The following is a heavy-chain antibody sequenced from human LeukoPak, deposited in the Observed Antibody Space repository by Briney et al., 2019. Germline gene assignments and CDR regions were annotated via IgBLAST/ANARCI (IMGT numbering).Heavy chain of an antibody. V-gene: IGHV1-18*01. CDR1: GYTFTSYG. D-gene: IGHD4-17*01. J-gene: IGHJ6*02. Sequence: ASVKVSCKASGYTFTSYGISWVRQAPGQGLEWMGWISAYNGNTNYAQKLQGRVTMTTDTSTSTAYMELRSLRSDDTAVYYCARVYGDYGLPSYYYYYGMDVWGQGTTVTFSS. CDR3: ARVYGDYGLPSYYYYYGMDV. CDR2: ISAYNGNT.